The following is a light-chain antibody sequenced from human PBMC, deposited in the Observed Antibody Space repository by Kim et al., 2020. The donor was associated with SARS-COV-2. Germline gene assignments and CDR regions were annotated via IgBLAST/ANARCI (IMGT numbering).Light chain of an antibody. CDR3: QHYYTYPFT. Sequence: ASPGDSVTIACRASESVSSYLAWYQQKPGRAPDLLIYGASTLQRGVPSRFSGSGSGTEFSLTIRYLQSEDFATYYCQHYYTYPFTFGPGTKVDIK. V-gene: IGKV1-8*01. CDR1: ESVSSY. J-gene: IGKJ3*01. CDR2: GAS.